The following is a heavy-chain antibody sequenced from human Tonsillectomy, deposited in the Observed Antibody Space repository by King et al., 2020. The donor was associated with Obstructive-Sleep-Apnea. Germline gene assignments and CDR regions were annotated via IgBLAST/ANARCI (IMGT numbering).Heavy chain of an antibody. Sequence: VQLVESGGGVVQPGRSLRLSCAASGFTFSSYGMHWVRQAPGKGLEWVAVIWYDGSNKYYADSVKVLFTSSRDNSKNTRYLQMNSLRAEDTAVYYCATAPPDTAMAPFDYWGQGTLVTVSS. D-gene: IGHD5-18*01. CDR3: ATAPPDTAMAPFDY. CDR1: GFTFSSYG. J-gene: IGHJ4*02. V-gene: IGHV3-33*01. CDR2: IWYDGSNK.